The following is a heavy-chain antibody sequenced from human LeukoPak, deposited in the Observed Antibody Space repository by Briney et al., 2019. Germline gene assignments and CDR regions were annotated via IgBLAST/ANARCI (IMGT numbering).Heavy chain of an antibody. Sequence: GGSLRLSCAASGFTFSSYSMNWVRQAPGRGLEWVSYISSGSSTKYYADSVKGRFTISRDNAKNSLYLQMNSLRDEDTAVYYCARGYCSGGSCYSGDAFDIWGQGTMVTVSS. V-gene: IGHV3-48*02. CDR2: ISSGSSTK. J-gene: IGHJ3*02. CDR3: ARGYCSGGSCYSGDAFDI. CDR1: GFTFSSYS. D-gene: IGHD2-15*01.